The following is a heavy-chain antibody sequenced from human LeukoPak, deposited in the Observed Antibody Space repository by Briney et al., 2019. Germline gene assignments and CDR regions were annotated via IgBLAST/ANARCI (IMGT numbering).Heavy chain of an antibody. CDR3: ARGLSSSSWYQINFGYYYGMDV. D-gene: IGHD6-13*01. CDR2: IIPIFGTA. J-gene: IGHJ6*02. V-gene: IGHV1-69*05. CDR1: GGTFSSYA. Sequence: GASVKVSCKASGGTFSSYAISWVRQAPGQGLEWMGGIIPIFGTANYAQKFQGRVTMTRNTSISTAYMELSSLRSEDTAVYYCARGLSSSSWYQINFGYYYGMDVWGQGTTVTVSS.